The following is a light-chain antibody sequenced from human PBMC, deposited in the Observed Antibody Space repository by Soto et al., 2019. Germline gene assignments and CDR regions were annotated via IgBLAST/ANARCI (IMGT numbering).Light chain of an antibody. J-gene: IGKJ2*01. V-gene: IGKV3-20*01. CDR2: GAS. CDR3: HLYGSSPPRT. Sequence: EIVLTQSPGTLSLSPGARATLSCRASQSVSSSYLAWYQQTPGQAPRLLIYGASSRATGIPDRFSGSGSGTDFTLTISRLEPEDFAVYYCHLYGSSPPRTFGQGTELEI. CDR1: QSVSSSY.